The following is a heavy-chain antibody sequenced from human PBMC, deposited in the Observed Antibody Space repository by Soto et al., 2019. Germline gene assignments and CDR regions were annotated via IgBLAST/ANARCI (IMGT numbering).Heavy chain of an antibody. Sequence: GGALRPYCAAPVLTFSSFAMSWVRQAPGKGLEWVSTINKSGGSTYYADSVKGRFTISRDNSKNMLFLQINGLRAEDTAVYYCAKDPPTTGTTFDYWGRGTLVIVS. CDR3: AKDPPTTGTTFDY. CDR2: INKSGGST. D-gene: IGHD1-1*01. CDR1: VLTFSSFA. J-gene: IGHJ4*02. V-gene: IGHV3-23*01.